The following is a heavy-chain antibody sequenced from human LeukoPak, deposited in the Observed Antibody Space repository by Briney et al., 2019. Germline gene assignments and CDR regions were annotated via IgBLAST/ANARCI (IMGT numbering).Heavy chain of an antibody. V-gene: IGHV3-7*03. CDR3: AREYCGGDCYLDF. Sequence: GGSLRLSCAASGFTFSSYWMSWVRQAPGKGLEWVANIKQDGNKKYYVDSVKGRFTISRDNAKNSLYLQMDSLRAEDTAVYYCAREYCGGDCYLDFRGQGTLVTVSS. J-gene: IGHJ4*02. CDR2: IKQDGNKK. CDR1: GFTFSSYW. D-gene: IGHD2-21*02.